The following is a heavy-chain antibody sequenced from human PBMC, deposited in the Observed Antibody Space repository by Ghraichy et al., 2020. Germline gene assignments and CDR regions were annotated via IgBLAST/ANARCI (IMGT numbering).Heavy chain of an antibody. D-gene: IGHD2-2*01. V-gene: IGHV4-59*08. CDR1: GGSISSYY. Sequence: SETLSLTCTVSGGSISSYYWSWIRQPPGKGLEWIGYIYYSGSTNYNPSLKSRVTISVDTSKNQFSLKLSSVTAADTAVYYCARSIGDLVVVPAPLGYYYGIDVWGQGTTVTVSS. CDR2: IYYSGST. CDR3: ARSIGDLVVVPAPLGYYYGIDV. J-gene: IGHJ6*02.